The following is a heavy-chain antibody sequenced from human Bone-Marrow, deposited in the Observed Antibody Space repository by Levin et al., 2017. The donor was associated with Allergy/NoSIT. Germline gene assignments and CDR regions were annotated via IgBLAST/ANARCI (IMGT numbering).Heavy chain of an antibody. V-gene: IGHV3-48*03. J-gene: IGHJ6*02. CDR1: GFTFSSYE. CDR2: ISSSGSTI. Sequence: GESLKISCAASGFTFSSYEMNWVRQAPGKGLEWVSYISSSGSTIYYADSVKGRFTISRDNAKNSLYLQMNSLRAEDTAVYYCARSPDYYDSSGYYYGGWYYGMDVWGQGTTVTVSS. CDR3: ARSPDYYDSSGYYYGGWYYGMDV. D-gene: IGHD3-22*01.